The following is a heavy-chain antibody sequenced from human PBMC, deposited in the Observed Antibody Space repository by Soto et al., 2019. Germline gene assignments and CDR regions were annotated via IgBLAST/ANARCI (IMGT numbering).Heavy chain of an antibody. CDR3: ASDPTIGATMRSIYYYSGMDV. V-gene: IGHV3-7*01. Sequence: EVQLVESGGGLVQPGGSLRLSCAASGFTFSSYWMSWVRQAPGKGLEWVANIKQDGSEKYYVDSVKGRFTISRDNAKNSLYPQMYILRAEATAVDYCASDPTIGATMRSIYYYSGMDVWGPGTTVTVSS. J-gene: IGHJ6*02. D-gene: IGHD5-12*01. CDR2: IKQDGSEK. CDR1: GFTFSSYW.